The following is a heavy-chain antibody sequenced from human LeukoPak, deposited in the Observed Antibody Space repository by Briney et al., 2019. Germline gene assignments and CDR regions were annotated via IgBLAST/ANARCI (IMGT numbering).Heavy chain of an antibody. CDR2: ISGSGGST. Sequence: GGSLRLSCAASGFTFSSYAMSWVRQAPGKGLEWVSAISGSGGSTFYADSVKGRFTISRDNSKNTLYLQMNSLRAEDTAVNYCAKRVSYSAGSHFDYWGQGTLVTVSS. CDR3: AKRVSYSAGSHFDY. D-gene: IGHD3-10*01. V-gene: IGHV3-23*01. J-gene: IGHJ4*02. CDR1: GFTFSSYA.